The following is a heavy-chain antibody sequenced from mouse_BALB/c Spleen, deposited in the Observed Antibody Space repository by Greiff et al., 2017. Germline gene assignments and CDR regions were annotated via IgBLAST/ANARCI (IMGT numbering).Heavy chain of an antibody. CDR3: AREGDYDGVAMDY. Sequence: VKLQQSGPGLVAPSQSLSITCTVSGFSLTSYGVHWVRQPPGKGLEWLGVIWAGGSTNYNSALMSRLSISKDNSKSQVFLKMNSLQTDDTAMYYCAREGDYDGVAMDYWGQGTSVTVSS. V-gene: IGHV2-9*02. CDR1: GFSLTSYG. CDR2: IWAGGST. J-gene: IGHJ4*01. D-gene: IGHD2-4*01.